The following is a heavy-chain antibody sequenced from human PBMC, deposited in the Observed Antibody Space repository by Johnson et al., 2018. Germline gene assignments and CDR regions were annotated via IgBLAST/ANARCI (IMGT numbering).Heavy chain of an antibody. CDR1: DFTFSSYW. CDR3: SRDRANSFWSGGTFDP. V-gene: IGHV3-7*01. CDR2: IKEDGSEK. J-gene: IGHJ5*02. D-gene: IGHD3-3*01. Sequence: VQLQESGGVVVQPGGSLRLSCAAFDFTFSSYWMSWVRQAPGKGLEWVANIKEDGSEKYYVGSVQGRFTISRDNAKNLLYLEMNSLRAEDTALYYCSRDRANSFWSGGTFDPWGQVTLVTVSS.